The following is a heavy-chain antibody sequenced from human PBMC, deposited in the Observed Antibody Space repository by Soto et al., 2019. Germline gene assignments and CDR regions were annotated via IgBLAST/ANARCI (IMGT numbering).Heavy chain of an antibody. CDR3: ARSQSGVSNGVIRAFDY. Sequence: QVQLQESGPGLVKPSETLSLTCTVYDGSMRPYYWSWIREPPGKGLEWIGYISYSGSTNFHPSLESRVPMSLDTSTNQFSLSLRSATAADTAVYYCARSQSGVSNGVIRAFDYWGQGARVTVSS. CDR2: ISYSGST. D-gene: IGHD2-8*01. J-gene: IGHJ4*02. CDR1: DGSMRPYY. V-gene: IGHV4-59*08.